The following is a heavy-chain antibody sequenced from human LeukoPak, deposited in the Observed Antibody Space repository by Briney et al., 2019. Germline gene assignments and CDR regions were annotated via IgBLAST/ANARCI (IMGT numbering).Heavy chain of an antibody. V-gene: IGHV4-39*01. J-gene: IGHJ4*02. CDR2: IYYSGTT. Sequence: PSETLSLTCSVSGGSINCNSHHWDWIRQAPGKGLEWIGNIYYSGTTSYNPSLKSRVTISVDTSKNQFSLRLSSVTAADTAVYYCARRGDILTDYAFDYWGQGTLVTVSS. CDR3: ARRGDILTDYAFDY. D-gene: IGHD3-9*01. CDR1: GGSINCNSHH.